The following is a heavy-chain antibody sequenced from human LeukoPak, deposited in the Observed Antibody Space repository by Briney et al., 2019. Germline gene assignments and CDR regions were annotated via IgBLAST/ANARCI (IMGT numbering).Heavy chain of an antibody. CDR3: ARDPSRIKTLNFDY. CDR1: GFTFDDYA. D-gene: IGHD3-10*01. V-gene: IGHV3-9*01. J-gene: IGHJ4*02. CDR2: ISWNSGSI. Sequence: GGSLRLSCAASGFTFDDYAMHWVRQAPGKGLEWVSGISWNSGSIGYADSVKGRFTISRDNAKNSLYLQMNSLRAEDTAVYYCARDPSRIKTLNFDYWGQGTLVTVSS.